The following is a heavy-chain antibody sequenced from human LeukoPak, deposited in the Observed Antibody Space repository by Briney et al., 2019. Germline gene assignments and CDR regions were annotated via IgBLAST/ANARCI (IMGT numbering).Heavy chain of an antibody. CDR2: IIPIFGTA. D-gene: IGHD3-16*01. J-gene: IGHJ6*03. Sequence: SVKVSCKASGGTFSSYAISWVRQAPGQGLEWMGGIIPIFGTANYAQKFQGRVTITTDESTSTAYMELSSLRSEDTAVYYCARSWGKSRFSSYYYYMDVWGKGTTVTVSS. CDR3: ARSWGKSRFSSYYYYMDV. V-gene: IGHV1-69*05. CDR1: GGTFSSYA.